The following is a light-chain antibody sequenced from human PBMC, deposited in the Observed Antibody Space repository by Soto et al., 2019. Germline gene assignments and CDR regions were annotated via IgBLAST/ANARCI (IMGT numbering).Light chain of an antibody. CDR1: QTIDSY. CDR3: QKYDSAPRT. V-gene: IGKV1-27*01. CDR2: AAS. J-gene: IGKJ1*01. Sequence: DIQLTQSPPSLSATVGDRVTITCRASQTIDSYLNWFQQKPGMAPKLLIYAASKLQSGVPSRFRGSGSGTEFTLTISSLQPEDVASYYCQKYDSAPRTFGQGTKVDIK.